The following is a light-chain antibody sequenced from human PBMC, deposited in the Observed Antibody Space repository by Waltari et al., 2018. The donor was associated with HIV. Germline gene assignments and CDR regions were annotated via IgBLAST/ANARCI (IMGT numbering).Light chain of an antibody. CDR3: QQAKSFPFT. CDR1: QGVNRW. J-gene: IGKJ3*01. Sequence: DIQMTQSPSSVSASVVDRVTITCRASQGVNRWLAWYQQKPGRAPKLLIYAASILQSDVPSRFGSSGSETGFTLTLSSVQPEDFATYYCQQAKSFPFTFGPGTKVDFK. CDR2: AAS. V-gene: IGKV1-12*02.